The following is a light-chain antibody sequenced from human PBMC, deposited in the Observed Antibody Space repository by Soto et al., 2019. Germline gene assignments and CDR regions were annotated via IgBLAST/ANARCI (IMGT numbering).Light chain of an antibody. Sequence: DFPRTQSTSSLSDSFGDRVAVTCRASQAIKRCLAWYQQKPGKGPKLLIYAASTWQPGVPSRFSGSGSETDFTLTISNLQPEDVATYYCQRYDNAPWPFGQGTRLEI. V-gene: IGKV1-27*01. J-gene: IGKJ5*01. CDR1: QAIKRC. CDR3: QRYDNAPWP. CDR2: AAS.